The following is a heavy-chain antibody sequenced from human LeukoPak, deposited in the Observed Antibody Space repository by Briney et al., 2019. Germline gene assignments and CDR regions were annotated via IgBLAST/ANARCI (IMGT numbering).Heavy chain of an antibody. D-gene: IGHD1-26*01. CDR2: VFSTGTA. CDR3: ARSGWEVIRT. J-gene: IGHJ5*02. V-gene: IGHV4-59*11. CDR1: GASLDSHY. Sequence: SETLSLTCTVSGASLDSHYWTWIRQPPGKGLEWIGYVFSTGTADYNPSLRGRVTISMDMSKNQFSLNLTSVTTAVTAVYYCARSGWEVIRTWGQGTLVAVSS.